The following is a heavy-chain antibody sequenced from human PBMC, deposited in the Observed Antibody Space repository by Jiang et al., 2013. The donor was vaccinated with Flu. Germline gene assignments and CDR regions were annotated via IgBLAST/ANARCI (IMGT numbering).Heavy chain of an antibody. CDR1: GGSIRSYY. CDR3: ARDLIVIMSGGYYYYGMDV. J-gene: IGHJ6*02. V-gene: IGHV4-59*01. Sequence: PGLVKPSETLSLTCTVSGGSIRSYYWSWIRQPPGKGLEWIGYIYYSGSTNYNPSLKSRVTISVDTSKNQFSLKLSSVTAADTAVYYCARDLIVIMSGGYYYYGMDVWGQGTTVTVSS. CDR2: IYYSGST. D-gene: IGHD2-8*01.